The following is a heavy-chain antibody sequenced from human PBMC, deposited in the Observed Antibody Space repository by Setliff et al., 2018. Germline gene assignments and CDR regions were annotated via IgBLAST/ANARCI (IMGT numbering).Heavy chain of an antibody. V-gene: IGHV1-18*01. CDR3: ARDQGSGYAYYFDY. CDR1: GYTFTSYG. J-gene: IGHJ4*02. Sequence: EASVKVSCKASGYTFTSYGISWVRQAPGQGLEWMGWISAYNGNTNYAQKLQGRVTMTTDTSTSTAYTELRSLRSDGTAVYYCARDQGSGYAYYFDYWGQGTLVTVSS. CDR2: ISAYNGNT. D-gene: IGHD5-12*01.